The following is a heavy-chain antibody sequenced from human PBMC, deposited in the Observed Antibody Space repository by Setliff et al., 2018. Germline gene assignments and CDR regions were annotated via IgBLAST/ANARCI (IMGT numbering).Heavy chain of an antibody. D-gene: IGHD3-10*01. Sequence: SETLSLTCAVYDGSFSDYYWSWIRQPPGKGLEWIGEINHYGSTKYKPSLKSRVTISVDTSKNQFSLKLNSVTAADTAVYYCARRWNFGPYGSGIHDGFDMWGQGTMVTVSS. CDR3: ARRWNFGPYGSGIHDGFDM. V-gene: IGHV4-34*01. J-gene: IGHJ3*02. CDR2: INHYGST. CDR1: DGSFSDYY.